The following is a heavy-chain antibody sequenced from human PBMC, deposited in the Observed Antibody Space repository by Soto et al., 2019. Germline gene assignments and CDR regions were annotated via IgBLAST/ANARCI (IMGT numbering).Heavy chain of an antibody. CDR1: GYTFTSYY. CDR3: ARGIDLTDYYNGVKAFDY. Sequence: ASVKVSCKASGYTFTSYYTHWVRQAPGQGLEWMGIINPSGGSTSYAQKFQGRVTMTRDTSTSTVYMELSSLRSEDTATYYCARGIDLTDYYNGVKAFDYWGQGTLVTVSS. J-gene: IGHJ4*02. CDR2: INPSGGST. V-gene: IGHV1-46*01. D-gene: IGHD3-9*01.